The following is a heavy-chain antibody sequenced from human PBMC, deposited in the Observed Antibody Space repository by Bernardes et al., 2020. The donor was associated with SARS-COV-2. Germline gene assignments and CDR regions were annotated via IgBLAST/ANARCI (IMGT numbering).Heavy chain of an antibody. CDR1: GFIFRSYE. Sequence: GSLRLSCAASGFIFRSYEMNWVRQAPGKGLEWVSYISTTGTMYYADSVKGRFTISRDDANNSLYLQMNSLRAEDTAVYYCARGRTREDLDYWGRGTLVTVSS. J-gene: IGHJ4*02. D-gene: IGHD1-26*01. V-gene: IGHV3-48*03. CDR3: ARGRTREDLDY. CDR2: ISTTGTM.